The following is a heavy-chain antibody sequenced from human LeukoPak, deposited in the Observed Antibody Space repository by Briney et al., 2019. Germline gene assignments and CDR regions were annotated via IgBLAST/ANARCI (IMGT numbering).Heavy chain of an antibody. CDR3: ARGLGYGSGTPSFYPDY. CDR1: GGSISSYY. D-gene: IGHD3-10*01. J-gene: IGHJ4*02. V-gene: IGHV4-59*08. Sequence: SETLSLTCTVSGGSISSYYWSWIRQPPGKGLEWIGYIYYSGSTNYNPSLKSRVTISVDTSKNQSSLKLSSVTAADTAVYYCARGLGYGSGTPSFYPDYWGQGTLVTVSS. CDR2: IYYSGST.